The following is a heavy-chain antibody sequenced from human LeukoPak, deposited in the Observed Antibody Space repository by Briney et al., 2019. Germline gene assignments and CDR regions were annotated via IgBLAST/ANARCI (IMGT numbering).Heavy chain of an antibody. CDR2: INPNSGGT. CDR3: ATRKLKTYYYDSSGYYMGAFDI. CDR1: GYTFTSYG. D-gene: IGHD3-22*01. J-gene: IGHJ3*02. V-gene: IGHV1-2*02. Sequence: ASVKVSCKASGYTFTSYGINWVRQAPGQGLEWMGWINPNSGGTNYARKFQGRVTMTRDTSISTAYMELSSLRSEDTAVYYCATRKLKTYYYDSSGYYMGAFDIWGQGTMVTVSS.